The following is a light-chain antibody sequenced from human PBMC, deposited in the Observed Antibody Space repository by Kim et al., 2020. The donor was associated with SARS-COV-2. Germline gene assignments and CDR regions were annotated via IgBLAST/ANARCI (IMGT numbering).Light chain of an antibody. CDR2: DAS. CDR1: HSISTW. Sequence: DIQMTQSPSTLSASVGDRVTITCRASHSISTWLAWYQQKPGKAPKLLIYDASSLESGVPSRFSGTGSGTEFTLTISSLQPDDFATYYCQQYNDFVTFGGGTKVDIK. V-gene: IGKV1-5*01. CDR3: QQYNDFVT. J-gene: IGKJ4*01.